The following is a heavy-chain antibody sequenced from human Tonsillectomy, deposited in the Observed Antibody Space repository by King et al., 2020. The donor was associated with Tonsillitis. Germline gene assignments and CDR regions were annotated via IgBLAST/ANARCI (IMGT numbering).Heavy chain of an antibody. J-gene: IGHJ3*02. CDR2: ISNSGTTI. V-gene: IGHV3-48*03. Sequence: VQLVESGGGLVQPGGSLRLSCAASGFFFSSYEMNWVRQAPGKGPEWVSYISNSGTTIYYADPVKGRFTISRDNAKNSLYLQMNSLRAEDTAVYYCARDPDWADDAFDIWGQGTMVTVSS. D-gene: IGHD3-9*01. CDR3: ARDPDWADDAFDI. CDR1: GFFFSSYE.